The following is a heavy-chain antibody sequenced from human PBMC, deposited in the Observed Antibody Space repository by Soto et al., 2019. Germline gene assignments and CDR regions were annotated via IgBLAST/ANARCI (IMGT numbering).Heavy chain of an antibody. J-gene: IGHJ4*02. CDR3: TRDRIYFGVVRNFDY. Sequence: GGSLRLSRTASGFTFGDYAMSWFRQAPGKGLEWVGFIRSKAYGGTTEYAASVKGRFTISRDDSKSIAYLQMNSLKTEDTAVYYCTRDRIYFGVVRNFDYWGQGTLVTVSS. CDR1: GFTFGDYA. D-gene: IGHD3-3*01. V-gene: IGHV3-49*03. CDR2: IRSKAYGGTT.